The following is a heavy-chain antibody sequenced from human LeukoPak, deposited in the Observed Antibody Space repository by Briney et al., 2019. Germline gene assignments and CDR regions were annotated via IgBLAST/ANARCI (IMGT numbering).Heavy chain of an antibody. Sequence: GGSLRLSCAASGFTFSSYSMNWVRQAPGKGLQWVSSISSSSSYIYYADSVKGRFTISRDNAKNSPYLQMNSLRAEDTAVYYCARTTGGSGSYFFDYWGQGTLVTVSS. D-gene: IGHD3-10*01. CDR2: ISSSSSYI. CDR3: ARTTGGSGSYFFDY. CDR1: GFTFSSYS. V-gene: IGHV3-21*01. J-gene: IGHJ4*02.